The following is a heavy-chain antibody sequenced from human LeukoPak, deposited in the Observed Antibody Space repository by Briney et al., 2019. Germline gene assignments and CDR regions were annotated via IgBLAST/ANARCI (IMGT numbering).Heavy chain of an antibody. CDR1: GGSISSGDYY. J-gene: IGHJ6*02. V-gene: IGHV4-30-4*01. Sequence: SETLSLTCTVSGGSISSGDYYWSWIRQPPGKGLEWIGYIYYSGSTYYNPSLKSRVTISVDTSKNQFSLKLSSVTTADTAVYYCARDRRITIFGVVIEAYYYGMDVWGQGTTVTVSS. D-gene: IGHD3-3*01. CDR2: IYYSGST. CDR3: ARDRRITIFGVVIEAYYYGMDV.